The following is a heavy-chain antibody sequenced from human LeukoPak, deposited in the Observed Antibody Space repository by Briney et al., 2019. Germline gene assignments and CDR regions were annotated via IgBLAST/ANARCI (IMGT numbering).Heavy chain of an antibody. CDR2: MNPNNGNT. D-gene: IGHD2-15*01. CDR1: GYTFTSYD. J-gene: IGHJ5*02. CDR3: ARMHHHGGRDNWFDP. Sequence: AAVKVSCKTSGYTFTSYDINWVRQVTGQGLEWMGWMNPNNGNTGHAQRFQGRVTISRNTSISTAYMELSSLTSEDTAVYYCARMHHHGGRDNWFDPWGQGTLVIVSS. V-gene: IGHV1-8*03.